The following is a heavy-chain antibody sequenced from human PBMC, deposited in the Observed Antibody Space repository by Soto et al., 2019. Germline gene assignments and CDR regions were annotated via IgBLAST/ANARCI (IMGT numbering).Heavy chain of an antibody. CDR3: ARDSQVVPAAMNYYYYGMDV. V-gene: IGHV3-30-3*01. D-gene: IGHD2-2*01. Sequence: GGSLRLSCAASGFTFSSYAMHWVRQAPGKGLEWVAVISYDGSNKYYADSVKGRFTISRDNYKNTLYLQMNSLRAEDTAVYYCARDSQVVPAAMNYYYYGMDVWGQGTTVTVSS. CDR1: GFTFSSYA. J-gene: IGHJ6*02. CDR2: ISYDGSNK.